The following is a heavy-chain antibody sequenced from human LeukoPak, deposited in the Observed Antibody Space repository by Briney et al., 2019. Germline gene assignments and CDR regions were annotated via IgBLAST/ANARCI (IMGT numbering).Heavy chain of an antibody. CDR3: ARALAVAGTGGFDP. D-gene: IGHD6-19*01. J-gene: IGHJ5*02. CDR2: INTDGSST. CDR1: GFTFSSHW. Sequence: GGSLRLSCAASGFTFSSHWMHWVRQAPGKGLVWVSRINTDGSSTSYADSVKGRFTISRDNAKNTLYLQMSSLRAEDTAVYYCARALAVAGTGGFDPWGQGTLVTVSS. V-gene: IGHV3-74*01.